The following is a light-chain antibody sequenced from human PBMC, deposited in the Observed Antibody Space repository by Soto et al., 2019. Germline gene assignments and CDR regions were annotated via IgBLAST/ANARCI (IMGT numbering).Light chain of an antibody. J-gene: IGKJ1*01. CDR3: QQYNNWPT. CDR1: QAIRST. V-gene: IGKV3-15*01. Sequence: EIILTQYPGTLSLSPGEVATLSCRASQAIRSTSLVWYQKKPGQAPRLLIYGASTRATGIPARFSGSGSGTEFTPTISSLQSEDFAVYYCQQYNNWPTFGQGTKVDIK. CDR2: GAS.